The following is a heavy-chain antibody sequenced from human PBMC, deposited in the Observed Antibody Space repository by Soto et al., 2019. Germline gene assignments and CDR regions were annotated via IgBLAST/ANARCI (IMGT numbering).Heavy chain of an antibody. J-gene: IGHJ4*02. D-gene: IGHD1-26*01. CDR2: INHLETT. CDR1: GASITFGGYS. CDR3: ARGGGSDSFDH. Sequence: KASETLSLTCTVSGASITFGGYSWSWIRQTPGKGLEWIGYINHLETTFYNPSFESRLTLSIDRAKNQLSLKLHSMSAADRAVYFCARGGGSDSFDHWGQGILVTSPQ. V-gene: IGHV4-30-2*01.